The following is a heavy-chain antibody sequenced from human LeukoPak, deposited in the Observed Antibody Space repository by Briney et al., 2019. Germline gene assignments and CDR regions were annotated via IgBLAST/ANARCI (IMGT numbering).Heavy chain of an antibody. CDR3: ARHINVRGWRFDP. CDR2: IYYSGST. V-gene: IGHV4-59*08. J-gene: IGHJ5*02. D-gene: IGHD6-19*01. CDR1: GGSISSYY. Sequence: SETLSLTCTVSGGSISSYYWSWLRQPPGKGLEWIGYIYYSGSTNYNPSLKSRVTISVDTSKNQFALKLSSVTAADTAVYYCARHINVRGWRFDPWGQGTLVTVSS.